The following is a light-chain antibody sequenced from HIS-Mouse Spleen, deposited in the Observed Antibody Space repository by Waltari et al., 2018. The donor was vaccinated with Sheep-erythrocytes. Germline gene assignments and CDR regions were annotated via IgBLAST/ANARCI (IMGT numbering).Light chain of an antibody. J-gene: IGKJ2*01. CDR1: QVISSY. V-gene: IGKV1-9*01. CDR3: QHLNTYPHT. CDR2: AAS. Sequence: DIQLTQSPSFLSASVGDRVTITCRASQVISSYLAWYQQKPGKAPKLLIYAASTLQSGVPSRFSGSGSGTEFTLTISSLQPEYFATYYCQHLNTYPHTFGQGTNLHIK.